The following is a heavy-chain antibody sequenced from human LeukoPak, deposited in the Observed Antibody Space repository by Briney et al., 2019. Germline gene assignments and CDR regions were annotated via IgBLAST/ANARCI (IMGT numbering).Heavy chain of an antibody. Sequence: GGSLRLSCAASGFTFSNYAMSWVRQAPGKGLEWVSAIGGSRGNTYYADSVRGRFTISRDNSKNSLYLQMNSLGAEDTAVYYCAADKRLYCSGGACYPDAFDIWGQGTMVTVSS. CDR3: AADKRLYCSGGACYPDAFDI. CDR2: IGGSRGNT. D-gene: IGHD2-15*01. J-gene: IGHJ3*02. V-gene: IGHV3-23*01. CDR1: GFTFSNYA.